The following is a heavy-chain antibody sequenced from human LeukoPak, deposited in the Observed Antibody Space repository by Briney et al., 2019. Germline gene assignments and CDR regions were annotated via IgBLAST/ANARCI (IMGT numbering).Heavy chain of an antibody. CDR3: VAGSGGDEWEPYGFDY. V-gene: IGHV4-39*07. D-gene: IGHD1-26*01. Sequence: PSETLSLTCSVSGGSISSSSYYWGWIRQPPGKGLDWIGSIYHSGSNYYNPSLKSRVTISVDTSKNQFSLKLNSVTAADTAVYYCVAGSGGDEWEPYGFDYWGQGTLVTVYS. CDR2: IYHSGSN. J-gene: IGHJ4*02. CDR1: GGSISSSSYY.